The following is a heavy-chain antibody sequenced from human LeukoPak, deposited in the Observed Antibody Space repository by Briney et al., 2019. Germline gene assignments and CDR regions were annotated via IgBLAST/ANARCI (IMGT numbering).Heavy chain of an antibody. CDR3: AKDSVSETGFDY. CDR2: IYSGGST. CDR1: GFTVSSNY. Sequence: GGSLRLSCAASGFTVSSNYMSWVRQAPGKGLEWVSVIYSGGSTYYADSVKGRFTISRDNSKNSLYLQMNSLRTEDTALYYCAKDSVSETGFDYWGQGTLVTVSS. V-gene: IGHV3-53*05. J-gene: IGHJ4*02. D-gene: IGHD3-9*01.